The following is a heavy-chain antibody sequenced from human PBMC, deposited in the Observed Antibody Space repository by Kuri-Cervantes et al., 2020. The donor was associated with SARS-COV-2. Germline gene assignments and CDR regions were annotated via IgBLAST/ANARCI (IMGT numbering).Heavy chain of an antibody. D-gene: IGHD3-22*01. CDR2: INPDGSYT. CDR1: GFTFSGHW. CDR3: ARQYYYDSSGHYYPPDYWYGMDV. Sequence: GESLKISCAASGFTFSGHWIHWVRQAPGKGLVWVSRINPDGSYTNNADSVKGRFTLSRDNAKNMLFLQMNSLRAEDTAVYYCARQYYYDSSGHYYPPDYWYGMDVWGQGTTVTVSS. V-gene: IGHV3-74*01. J-gene: IGHJ6*02.